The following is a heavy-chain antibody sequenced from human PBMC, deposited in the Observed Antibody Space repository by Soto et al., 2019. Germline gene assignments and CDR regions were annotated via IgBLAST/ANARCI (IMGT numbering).Heavy chain of an antibody. CDR2: ISYDGSNK. CDR1: GFTFSSYA. Sequence: GGSLRLSCAASGFTFSSYAMHWVRQAPGKGLEWVAVISYDGSNKYYADSVKGRFTISRDDSKNTLFLQMNSLRPEDTAVYYCARDRKGGDSWFWDYFDYWGQGILVTVSS. D-gene: IGHD6-13*01. J-gene: IGHJ4*02. V-gene: IGHV3-30-3*01. CDR3: ARDRKGGDSWFWDYFDY.